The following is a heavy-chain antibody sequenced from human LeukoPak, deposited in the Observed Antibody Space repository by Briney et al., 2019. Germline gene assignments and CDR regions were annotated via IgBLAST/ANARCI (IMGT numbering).Heavy chain of an antibody. V-gene: IGHV3-9*03. J-gene: IGHJ3*02. Sequence: GGSLRLSCAASGFTFDDYAMHWVRQAPGKGLEWVSGISWNSGSIGYADSVKGRFTISRDNAKNSLYLQVNSLRAEDMALYYCAKESSGAFDIWGQGTMVTVSS. CDR2: ISWNSGSI. CDR1: GFTFDDYA. CDR3: AKESSGAFDI.